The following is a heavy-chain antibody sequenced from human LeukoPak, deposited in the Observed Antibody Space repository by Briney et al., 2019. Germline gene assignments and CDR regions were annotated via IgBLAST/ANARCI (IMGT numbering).Heavy chain of an antibody. CDR3: ARGDTSLQRNDALDI. CDR2: IKSDGSTT. CDR1: GFTFSSYW. V-gene: IGHV3-74*01. D-gene: IGHD2/OR15-2a*01. J-gene: IGHJ3*02. Sequence: PGGSLRLSCAASGFTFSSYWMHWVRQAPGKGLVWVARIKSDGSTTTYADSVRGRFSISRDNAKNTLFLQMSSLRAEDTALYYCARGDTSLQRNDALDIWGQGTMVSVSS.